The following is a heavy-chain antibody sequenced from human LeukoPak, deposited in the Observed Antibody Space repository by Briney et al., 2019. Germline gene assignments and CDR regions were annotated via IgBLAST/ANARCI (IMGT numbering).Heavy chain of an antibody. CDR1: GGSVSSGSYY. V-gene: IGHV4-61*01. J-gene: IGHJ4*02. CDR2: IYYSGST. Sequence: SETLSLTCTVSGGSVSSGSYYWSWIRQPPGKGLEWIGYIYYSGSTNYNPSLKSRVTISVDTSKNQFSLKLSSVTAADTAVYYCARGYRGWLQHARTQYYFDYWGQGTLVTVSS. D-gene: IGHD5-24*01. CDR3: ARGYRGWLQHARTQYYFDY.